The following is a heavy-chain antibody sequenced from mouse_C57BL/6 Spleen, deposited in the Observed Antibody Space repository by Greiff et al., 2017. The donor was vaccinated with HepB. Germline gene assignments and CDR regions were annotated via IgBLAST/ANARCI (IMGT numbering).Heavy chain of an antibody. J-gene: IGHJ4*01. CDR2: IDPENGDT. V-gene: IGHV14-4*01. CDR3: TTYGNYVGYYAMDY. D-gene: IGHD2-1*01. Sequence: VQLQQSGAELVRPGASVKLSCTASGFNIKDDYMHWVKQRPEQGLEWIGWIDPENGDTEYASKFQGKATITADTSSNTAYLQLSSLTSEDTAVYHCTTYGNYVGYYAMDYWGQGTSVTVSS. CDR1: GFNIKDDY.